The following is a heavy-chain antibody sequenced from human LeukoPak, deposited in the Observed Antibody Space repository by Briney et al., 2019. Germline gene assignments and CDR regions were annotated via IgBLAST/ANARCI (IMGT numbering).Heavy chain of an antibody. CDR1: GITLSNYG. Sequence: GGSLRLSCAVSGITLSNYGMSWVRQAPGKGLEWVAGISDSGGRTNYADSVKGRFTISRDNPKNTIYLQMTSLRAEDTAVYFCAKRGVVIRVILVGFHKEAYYFDSWGQGALVTVSS. V-gene: IGHV3-23*01. J-gene: IGHJ4*02. CDR2: ISDSGGRT. CDR3: AKRGVVIRVILVGFHKEAYYFDS. D-gene: IGHD3-22*01.